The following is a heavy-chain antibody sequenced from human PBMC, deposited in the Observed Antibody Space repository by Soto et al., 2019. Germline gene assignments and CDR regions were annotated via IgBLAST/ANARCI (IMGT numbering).Heavy chain of an antibody. CDR1: GFTFSSYS. CDR3: TRVFWKYNWFGP. J-gene: IGHJ5*02. CDR2: ISSSSSYI. Sequence: GGSLRLSCAASGFTFSSYSMNWVRQAPGKGLEWVSSISSSSSYIYYADSVKGRFTISRDNAKNSLYLQMNSLRAEDTAVYYCTRVFWKYNWFGPWGQGTLVTVSS. D-gene: IGHD1-1*01. V-gene: IGHV3-21*01.